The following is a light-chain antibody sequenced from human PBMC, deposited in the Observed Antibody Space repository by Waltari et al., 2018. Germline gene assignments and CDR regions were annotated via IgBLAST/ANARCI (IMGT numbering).Light chain of an antibody. CDR3: SLYMGSGVWV. CDR2: KAN. J-gene: IGLJ3*02. V-gene: IGLV8-61*01. CDR1: SGSVSSTPS. Sequence: QTVVTPEPSLSVSPGGTVTLPCALSSGSVSSTPSATWYQQTPGQAPRTLVYKANFRSSGVPDRFSGSVLGNKAALTITGAQADDDSDYYCSLYMGSGVWVFGGGTKLTVL.